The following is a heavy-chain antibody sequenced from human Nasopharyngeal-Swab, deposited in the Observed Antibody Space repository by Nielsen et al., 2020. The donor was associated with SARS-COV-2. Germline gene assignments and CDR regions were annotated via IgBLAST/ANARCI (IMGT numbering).Heavy chain of an antibody. V-gene: IGHV3-21*01. CDR2: ISSSSSYI. Sequence: GESLKISCAASGFTFSSYSTNWVRQAPGKGLEWVSSISSSSSYIYYADSVKGRFTISRDNAKNSLYLQMNSLRAEDTAVYYCAGRPRYSSSWYSPYYYYGMDVWGQGTTVTVSS. J-gene: IGHJ6*02. CDR3: AGRPRYSSSWYSPYYYYGMDV. CDR1: GFTFSSYS. D-gene: IGHD6-13*01.